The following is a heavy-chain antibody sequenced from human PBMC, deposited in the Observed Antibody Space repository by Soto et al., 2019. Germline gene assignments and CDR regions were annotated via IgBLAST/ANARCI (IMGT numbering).Heavy chain of an antibody. J-gene: IGHJ6*02. Sequence: QAQLEQSGGEVKKPGSSVKVSCKASRVAFSKFIVTWVRQAPGLGLEWVGGIIPIFGTANYAQKFQGRVTNTADESTSTSYMEVTNLRSEDTAVYYCAKVRYSSPMGYYYGMDVWGQGTTVTVSS. V-gene: IGHV1-69*01. CDR3: AKVRYSSPMGYYYGMDV. CDR2: IIPIFGTA. D-gene: IGHD6-19*01. CDR1: RVAFSKFI.